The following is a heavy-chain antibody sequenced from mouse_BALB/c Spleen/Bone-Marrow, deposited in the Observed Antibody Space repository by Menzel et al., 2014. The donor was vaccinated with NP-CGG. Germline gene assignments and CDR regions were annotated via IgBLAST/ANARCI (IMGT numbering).Heavy chain of an antibody. Sequence: DVKLQESGPSLVKPSQTLSLTCSVTGDSITSGCWNWIRKFPGNKLEYMGYISYSGSTYYDPSLKSRISITRDTSKNXYYLQLNSVTTEDTATYYCARYDGYYFDYWGQGTTLTVSS. CDR3: ARYDGYYFDY. CDR1: GDSITSGC. J-gene: IGHJ2*01. D-gene: IGHD2-3*01. V-gene: IGHV3-8*02. CDR2: ISYSGST.